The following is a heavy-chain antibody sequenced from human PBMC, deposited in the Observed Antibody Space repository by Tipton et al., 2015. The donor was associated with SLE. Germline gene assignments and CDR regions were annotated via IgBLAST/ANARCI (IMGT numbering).Heavy chain of an antibody. CDR2: INRDGSEK. CDR3: ARVSVAPDAFDM. D-gene: IGHD2-21*01. J-gene: IGHJ3*02. Sequence: SLRLSCAPSGFTFSMYWMSWVRQGPGKGLEWVAYINRDGSEKYYGDSVKGRFTISRDNAKNPLSLQMISLGAEDTVVYYCARVSVAPDAFDMWGHGTVVTVFS. V-gene: IGHV3-7*01. CDR1: GFTFSMYW.